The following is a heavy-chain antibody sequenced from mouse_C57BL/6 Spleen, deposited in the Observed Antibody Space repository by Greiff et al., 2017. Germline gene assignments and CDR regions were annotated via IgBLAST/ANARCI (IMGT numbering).Heavy chain of an antibody. D-gene: IGHD2-3*01. J-gene: IGHJ4*01. Sequence: EVQLQQSGPGMVKPSQSLSLTCTVTGYSITSGYDWHWIRHFPGNKLEWMGYISYSGSTNYNPSLKSRISITHDTSKNHFFLKLNSVTTEDTATYYCASRLLHAMDYWGQGTSVTVSS. CDR2: ISYSGST. CDR1: GYSITSGYD. V-gene: IGHV3-1*01. CDR3: ASRLLHAMDY.